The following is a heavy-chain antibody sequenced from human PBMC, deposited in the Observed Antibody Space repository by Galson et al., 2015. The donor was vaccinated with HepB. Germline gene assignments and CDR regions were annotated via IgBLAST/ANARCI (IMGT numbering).Heavy chain of an antibody. CDR2: ISSTASTDT. V-gene: IGHV3-11*06. D-gene: IGHD5-12*01. Sequence: SLRLSCAASGFTFSDYYMSWIRQAPGKGLEWVSYISSTASTDTNYADSVKGRFTISRDNAKNSLYPQMNSLRAEDTAVYYCATQSGYDSSFDYWGQGTLVTVSS. J-gene: IGHJ4*02. CDR1: GFTFSDYY. CDR3: ATQSGYDSSFDY.